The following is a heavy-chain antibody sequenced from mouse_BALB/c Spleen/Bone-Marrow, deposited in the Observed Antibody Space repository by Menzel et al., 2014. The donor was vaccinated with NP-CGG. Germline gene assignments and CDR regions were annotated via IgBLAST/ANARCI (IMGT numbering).Heavy chain of an antibody. CDR2: IWAGGST. J-gene: IGHJ4*01. V-gene: IGHV2-9*02. CDR1: GFSLTSYS. Sequence: VHLVESGPGLVAPSQSLSITCTVSGFSLTSYSIHWVRRPPGKGLEWLGVIWAGGSTNYNSALMSRLSISKDNSKSQVFLKMSSLQTDDTAMFYCARDDDSYAMDYWGQGTSVTVSS. D-gene: IGHD2-3*01. CDR3: ARDDDSYAMDY.